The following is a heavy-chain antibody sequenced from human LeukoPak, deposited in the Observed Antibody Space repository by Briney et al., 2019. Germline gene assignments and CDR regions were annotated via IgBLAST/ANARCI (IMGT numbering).Heavy chain of an antibody. D-gene: IGHD3-16*01. CDR2: IYYSGST. Sequence: PSETLSLTCTVSGGSISSYYWSWIRQPPGKGLEWIGYIYYSGSTNYNPSLKSRVTISVDTSKNQFSLKLSSETAADTAVYYCARAWGAVDYWGQGTLVTVSS. J-gene: IGHJ4*02. CDR1: GGSISSYY. V-gene: IGHV4-59*01. CDR3: ARAWGAVDY.